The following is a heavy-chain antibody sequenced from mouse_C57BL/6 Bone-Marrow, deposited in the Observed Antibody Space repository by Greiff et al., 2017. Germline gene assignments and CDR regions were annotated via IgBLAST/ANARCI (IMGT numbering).Heavy chain of an antibody. CDR3: TRDGTYWYFEV. CDR2: IDPETGGT. J-gene: IGHJ1*03. V-gene: IGHV1-15*01. Sequence: QVQLKESGAELVRPGASVTLSCKASGYTFTDYEMHWVKQTPVHGLEWIGAIDPETGGTAYNQKFKGKAILTADKSSSTAYMELRSLTSEDSAVYYCTRDGTYWYFEVWGTGTTVTVSS. D-gene: IGHD2-1*01. CDR1: GYTFTDYE.